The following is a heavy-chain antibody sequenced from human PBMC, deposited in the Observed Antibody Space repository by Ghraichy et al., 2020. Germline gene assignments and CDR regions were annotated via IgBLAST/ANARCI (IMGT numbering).Heavy chain of an antibody. D-gene: IGHD2-15*01. J-gene: IGHJ4*02. Sequence: SETLSLTCTVSGGSISSGGYYYSWIRQHPGKGLEWVGYIYYTGTTYYNPSLRSRVAILLDTSKNQFSLKLTSVTAADTAIYYCARLPSYCSGGNCYVDYWGQGTLVTVSS. V-gene: IGHV4-31*03. CDR2: IYYTGTT. CDR1: GGSISSGGYY. CDR3: ARLPSYCSGGNCYVDY.